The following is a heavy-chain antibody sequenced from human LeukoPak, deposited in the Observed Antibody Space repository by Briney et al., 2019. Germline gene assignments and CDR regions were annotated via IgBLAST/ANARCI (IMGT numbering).Heavy chain of an antibody. CDR3: ARDRYYYGSGSYLLTFDY. J-gene: IGHJ4*02. D-gene: IGHD3-10*01. V-gene: IGHV1-46*01. CDR1: GYTFTSYY. CDR2: INPSGGST. Sequence: GASVKVSCKASGYTFTSYYMHWVRQAPGQGLEWMGIINPSGGSTSYAQKFQGRVTMTRDTSTSTVYMELRSLRSDDTAVYYCARDRYYYGSGSYLLTFDYWGQGTLVTVSS.